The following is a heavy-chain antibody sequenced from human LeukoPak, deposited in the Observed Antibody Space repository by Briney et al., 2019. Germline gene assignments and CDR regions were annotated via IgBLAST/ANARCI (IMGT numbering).Heavy chain of an antibody. V-gene: IGHV1-24*01. J-gene: IGHJ4*02. Sequence: APVKVSCKVSGYTLTELSMHWVRQAPGKGLEWMGGFDPEDGETIYAQKFQGRVTMTEDTSTDTAYMELSSLRSEDTAVYYCATDLRGPDQYDYWGQGTLVTVSS. D-gene: IGHD3-16*01. CDR2: FDPEDGET. CDR1: GYTLTELS. CDR3: ATDLRGPDQYDY.